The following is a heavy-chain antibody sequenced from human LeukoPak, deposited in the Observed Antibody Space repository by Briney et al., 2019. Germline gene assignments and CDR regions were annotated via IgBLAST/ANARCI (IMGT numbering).Heavy chain of an antibody. J-gene: IGHJ4*02. Sequence: GGSLRLSCAASGFTFSSYAMNWVRQAPGKGLEWVAAMTGSGYSTYYADSVKGRSTISRDNSKNTLYLQMNSLRAEDTAVYYCARVLSGCETTRCELDYWGQGTLVTVSS. V-gene: IGHV3-23*01. CDR2: MTGSGYST. CDR1: GFTFSSYA. CDR3: ARVLSGCETTRCELDY. D-gene: IGHD1-26*01.